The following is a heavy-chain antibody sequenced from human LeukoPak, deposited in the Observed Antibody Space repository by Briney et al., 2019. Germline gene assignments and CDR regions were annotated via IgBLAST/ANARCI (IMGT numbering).Heavy chain of an antibody. J-gene: IGHJ4*02. V-gene: IGHV3-53*01. Sequence: GGSLRLSCAASGFTFSSYAMTWVRQTPGKGLEWVSIIYIAGTTHYADSVKGRFTISRDNSINTVYLQMNSLRAEDTAVYYCARDSNSHYYFDYWGQGTLVTVSS. CDR2: IYIAGTT. CDR1: GFTFSSYA. CDR3: ARDSNSHYYFDY. D-gene: IGHD2-2*01.